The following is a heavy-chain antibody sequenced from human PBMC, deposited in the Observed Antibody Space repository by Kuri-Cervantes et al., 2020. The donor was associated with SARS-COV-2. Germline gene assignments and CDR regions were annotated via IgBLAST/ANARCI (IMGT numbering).Heavy chain of an antibody. CDR3: ATDETTITTRGYDAFDI. V-gene: IGHV1-69*06. CDR2: IVPIFGTA. D-gene: IGHD4-11*01. CDR1: GGTFSSYA. J-gene: IGHJ3*02. Sequence: SVKVSCKASGGTFSSYAISWVRQAPGQGLEWVGGIVPIFGTAHYAQKFQGRITIAADKSTSTIYMELSSLRSEDTAVYYCATDETTITTRGYDAFDIWGQGTMVTVSS.